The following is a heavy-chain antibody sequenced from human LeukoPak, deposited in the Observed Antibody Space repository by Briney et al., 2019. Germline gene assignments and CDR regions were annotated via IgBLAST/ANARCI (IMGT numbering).Heavy chain of an antibody. Sequence: GGSLRLSCAASGFTFDDYGMAWVRQPPGKGLEWVSGVTWNAGSTGYADSAKGRFTISRDNAKSSLYLQMNSLRAEDTALYYCARGYCSGNSCRLFDYWGQGTLVTVSS. CDR3: ARGYCSGNSCRLFDY. D-gene: IGHD2-15*01. CDR1: GFTFDDYG. V-gene: IGHV3-20*04. J-gene: IGHJ4*02. CDR2: VTWNAGST.